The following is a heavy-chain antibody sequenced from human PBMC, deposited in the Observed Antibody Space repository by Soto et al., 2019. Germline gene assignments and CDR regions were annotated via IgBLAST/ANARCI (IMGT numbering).Heavy chain of an antibody. J-gene: IGHJ4*02. CDR2: VTGSGESA. CDR3: AKDQWFYDNVWGSLRYPYYFDL. D-gene: IGHD3-16*01. Sequence: PGGSLRLSCGGSGFTFSSYAMSWVRQAPGKGLEWVSGVTGSGESAYYADSVRGRSSISRDNSKKTLYLQMESLRAEDTAVYFCAKDQWFYDNVWGSLRYPYYFDLWGQGTLVTVSS. CDR1: GFTFSSYA. V-gene: IGHV3-23*01.